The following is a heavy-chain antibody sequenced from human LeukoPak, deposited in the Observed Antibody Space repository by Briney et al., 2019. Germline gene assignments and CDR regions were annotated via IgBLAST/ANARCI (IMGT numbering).Heavy chain of an antibody. Sequence: TDSCKASGYTFTNYWIGWVRLMPGRGLEWMGIIYPGDSDTRYSPSFQGQVTISADKSITTAYLQWSSLKASDTAMYYFARRDSGSYYWGQGTLVTVSS. CDR1: GYTFTNYW. J-gene: IGHJ4*02. CDR3: ARRDSGSYY. D-gene: IGHD1-26*01. CDR2: IYPGDSDT. V-gene: IGHV5-51*01.